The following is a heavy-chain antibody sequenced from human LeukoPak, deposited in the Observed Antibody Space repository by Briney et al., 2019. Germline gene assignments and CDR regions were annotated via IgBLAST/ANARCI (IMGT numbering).Heavy chain of an antibody. CDR2: ISAYNGNT. Sequence: ASVKVSCKASGYTFTSYDISWVRQAPGQGLEWMGWISAYNGNTNYAQKLQGRVTMTTDTSTSTAYMELRSLRSDDTAVYYCARNSGSYYQYYFDYWGQGTLVTVSS. V-gene: IGHV1-18*01. J-gene: IGHJ4*02. CDR3: ARNSGSYYQYYFDY. D-gene: IGHD1-26*01. CDR1: GYTFTSYD.